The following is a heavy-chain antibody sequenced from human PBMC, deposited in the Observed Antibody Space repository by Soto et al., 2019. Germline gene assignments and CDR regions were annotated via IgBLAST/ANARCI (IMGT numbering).Heavy chain of an antibody. D-gene: IGHD3-3*01. J-gene: IGHJ4*02. CDR3: AAGKYDFWRGYDY. Sequence: QMPLVQSGPEVKKPGTSVKVSCKASGFTFTSSTMQWVRQARGQRLEWVGWIVVGSGNTNYAQKFQGRVTITRDMSTSTAYMELSSLRSEDTAVYYCAAGKYDFWRGYDYWGQGTQVTVSS. V-gene: IGHV1-58*02. CDR1: GFTFTSST. CDR2: IVVGSGNT.